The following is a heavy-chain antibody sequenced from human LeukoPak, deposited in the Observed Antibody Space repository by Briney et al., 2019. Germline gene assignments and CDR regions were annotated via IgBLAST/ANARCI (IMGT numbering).Heavy chain of an antibody. CDR1: GFTVSSSY. Sequence: SGGSLRLSCTGSGFTVSSSYMSWVRQTPGKGLEWVSVMYSGGTTYYADSVKGRFTISRDNSKNTLYLQMNSLRAEDTAVYYCAKDLRQAARPILWYFDYWGQGTLVTVSS. CDR3: AKDLRQAARPILWYFDY. CDR2: MYSGGTT. V-gene: IGHV3-53*01. J-gene: IGHJ4*02. D-gene: IGHD6-6*01.